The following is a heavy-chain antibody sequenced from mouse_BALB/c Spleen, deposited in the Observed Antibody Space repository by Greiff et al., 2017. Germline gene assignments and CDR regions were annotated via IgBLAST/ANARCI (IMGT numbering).Heavy chain of an antibody. Sequence: EVKLVESGGGLVQPGGSLRLSCATSGFTFTAYYMSWVRQPPGKALEWLGFIRNKANGYTTEYSASVKGRFTISRDNSQSILYLQMNTLRAEDSATYYCARESPRLYFDDWGAGTTVTVSS. CDR1: GFTFTAYY. CDR2: IRNKANGYTT. CDR3: ARESPRLYFDD. V-gene: IGHV7-3*02. J-gene: IGHJ1*01.